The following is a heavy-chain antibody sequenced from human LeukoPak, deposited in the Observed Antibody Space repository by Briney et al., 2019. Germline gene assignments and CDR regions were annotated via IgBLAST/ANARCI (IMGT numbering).Heavy chain of an antibody. D-gene: IGHD4-17*01. CDR2: ISYIGST. CDR1: DDSFSSHY. CDR3: ARDLVTVTKGFDI. V-gene: IGHV4-59*11. J-gene: IGHJ3*02. Sequence: SETLSLTCAVSDDSFSSHYWTWIRQPPGKGLEWIGYISYIGSTNYTPSLKSRVTISIDTSKNQFSLKLSSVTAADTAVYYCARDLVTVTKGFDIWGQGTMVSVSS.